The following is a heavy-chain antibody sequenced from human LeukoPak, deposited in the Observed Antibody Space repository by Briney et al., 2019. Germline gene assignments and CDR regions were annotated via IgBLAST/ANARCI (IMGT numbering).Heavy chain of an antibody. CDR2: ISSNGGST. Sequence: GGSLRLSCAASGFTFSSYAMHWVRQAPGKGLEYVSAISSNGGSTYYANSVKGRFTISRDNSKNTLYLQMGSLRAEDMAVYYCAREDPYCSSTSCYKPSSVSAFDIWGQGTMVTVSS. D-gene: IGHD2-2*01. J-gene: IGHJ3*02. CDR1: GFTFSSYA. CDR3: AREDPYCSSTSCYKPSSVSAFDI. V-gene: IGHV3-64*01.